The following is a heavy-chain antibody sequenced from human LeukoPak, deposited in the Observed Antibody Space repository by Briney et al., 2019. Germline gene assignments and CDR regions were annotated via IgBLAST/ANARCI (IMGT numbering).Heavy chain of an antibody. V-gene: IGHV3-30*04. CDR3: VRDISGEKSFDY. Sequence: GGSLRLSCAAPGFAFSSYVMHWVRQAPGKGLEWVAVISHDGSNEYYADSVKGRFTISRDNSKNTLYLQMNSLRAEDTAVYYCVRDISGEKSFDYWGQGSLVTVSS. D-gene: IGHD3-10*01. J-gene: IGHJ4*02. CDR1: GFAFSSYV. CDR2: ISHDGSNE.